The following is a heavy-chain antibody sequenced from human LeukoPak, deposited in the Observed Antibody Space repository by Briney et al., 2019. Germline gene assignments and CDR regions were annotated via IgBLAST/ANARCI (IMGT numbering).Heavy chain of an antibody. V-gene: IGHV1-69*05. Sequence: SVKVSCMVSGDTLTALSIHWVRQAPGKGLEWMGGIIPIFGTANYAQKFQGRVTITTDESTSTAYMELSSLRSEDTAVYYCARDDCSSTSCYLNYWGQGTLVTVSS. CDR2: IIPIFGTA. CDR3: ARDDCSSTSCYLNY. D-gene: IGHD2-2*01. CDR1: GDTLTALS. J-gene: IGHJ4*02.